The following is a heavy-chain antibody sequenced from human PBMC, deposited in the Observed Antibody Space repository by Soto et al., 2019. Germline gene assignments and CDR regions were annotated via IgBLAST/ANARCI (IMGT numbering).Heavy chain of an antibody. CDR3: AKDINTGTWHWGAHS. D-gene: IGHD3-16*01. J-gene: IGHJ4*02. CDR2: VSDDDSKR. CDR1: GFSFSSYG. Sequence: QVQLVESGGGVVQPGRSLRLSCAASGFSFSSYGMHWVRQAPGKGLEWVACVSDDDSKRYHIDSVKGRFTISRDNYKNTMYLEMNGLRAEDTAVYYCAKDINTGTWHWGAHSWGQGTLVTVSS. V-gene: IGHV3-30*18.